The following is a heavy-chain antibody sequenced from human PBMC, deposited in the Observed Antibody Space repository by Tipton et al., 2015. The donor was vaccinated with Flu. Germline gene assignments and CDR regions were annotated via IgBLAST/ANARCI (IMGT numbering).Heavy chain of an antibody. D-gene: IGHD3-10*01. CDR2: IYSSGST. V-gene: IGHV4-4*07. J-gene: IGHJ3*02. Sequence: LRLSCTVSGDSLSSYYWTWIRQPAGKGLEWIGRIYSSGSTKYSPSFKSRVIMSVDTSKNQFSLKLSSVTAADTAVYYCARESPTNTMARGVTLDAFDIWGQGTMVTVSS. CDR3: ARESPTNTMARGVTLDAFDI. CDR1: GDSLSSYY.